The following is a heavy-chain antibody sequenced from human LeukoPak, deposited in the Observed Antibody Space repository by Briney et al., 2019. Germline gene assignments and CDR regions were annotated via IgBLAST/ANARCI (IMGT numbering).Heavy chain of an antibody. D-gene: IGHD1-20*01. J-gene: IGHJ5*02. CDR2: IYYSGST. CDR3: ARDDGITGTTGWLDP. Sequence: PSETLSLTCTVSGGSISSGDYYWSWIRQPPGKGLEWIGYIYYSGSTYYNPSLKSRVTISVDTSKNQFSLKLSSVTAADTAVYYCARDDGITGTTGWLDPWGQGTLVTVSS. V-gene: IGHV4-30-4*08. CDR1: GGSISSGDYY.